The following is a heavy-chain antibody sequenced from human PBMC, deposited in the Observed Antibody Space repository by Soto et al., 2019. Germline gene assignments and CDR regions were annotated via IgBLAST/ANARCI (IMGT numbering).Heavy chain of an antibody. CDR2: IIPILNLV. V-gene: IGHV1-69*01. D-gene: IGHD3-16*01. CDR1: GDSFNDYA. J-gene: IGHJ6*02. Sequence: VQLEQSETEVRKPGSSVKLSCKTSGDSFNDYAISWVRQAPGQGLEWMGGIIPILNLVRYAQKFQGRVPISATESPGTAYLEVTRLRSEDTATYYCATATAGTPGGRLDVWGLGTTVSVSS. CDR3: ATATAGTPGGRLDV.